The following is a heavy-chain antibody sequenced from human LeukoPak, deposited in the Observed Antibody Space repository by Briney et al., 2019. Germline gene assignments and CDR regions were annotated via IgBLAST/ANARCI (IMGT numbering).Heavy chain of an antibody. V-gene: IGHV4-59*08. J-gene: IGHJ4*02. CDR1: NGSISNYY. D-gene: IGHD2-2*01. Sequence: PSETLSLTCTVSNGSISNYYWSWIRQPPGKGLEWIGYIYYTGDTNYTPSLKSRVTISADMSKNQFSLNLTSVTAADTAVYYCVRFPAKKADWGQGTLVTVSS. CDR2: IYYTGDT. CDR3: VRFPAKKAD.